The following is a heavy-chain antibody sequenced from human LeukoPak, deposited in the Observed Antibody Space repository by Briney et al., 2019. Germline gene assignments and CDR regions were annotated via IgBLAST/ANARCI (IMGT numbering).Heavy chain of an antibody. CDR3: ARLHLTASLAAVYFDN. D-gene: IGHD2-21*02. Sequence: GESLQISCQGSGSSFTNQWIGWVRQVPGKGLEWMGIIYPGDSDTRYSPSFQGQVTISADKSISTASLQWSSLKASDTAMYYCARLHLTASLAAVYFDNWGQGTLVTVSS. V-gene: IGHV5-51*01. CDR2: IYPGDSDT. CDR1: GSSFTNQW. J-gene: IGHJ4*02.